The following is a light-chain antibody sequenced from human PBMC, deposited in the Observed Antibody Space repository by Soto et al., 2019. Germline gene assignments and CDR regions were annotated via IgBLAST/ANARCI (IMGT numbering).Light chain of an antibody. J-gene: IGKJ4*01. CDR1: QAIRSR. V-gene: IGKV1-5*03. CDR3: HHFNSYPLT. CDR2: EAS. Sequence: DIQMTQSPSTLSASEGDRVTITCRASQAIRSRLAWSQQKPGKAPKLLIYEASSLESGVPSRFSGSGSGTEFTLTISSLQPDDFATYYCHHFNSYPLTFGGGTKVEIK.